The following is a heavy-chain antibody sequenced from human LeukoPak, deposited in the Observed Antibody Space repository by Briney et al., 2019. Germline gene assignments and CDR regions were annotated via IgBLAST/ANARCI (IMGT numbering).Heavy chain of an antibody. CDR3: AKSLLRYSSSSYGMDV. Sequence: GGSLRLSCAASGFAFSSYSMNWVRQAPGKGLEWVSSISSSSSYIYYADSVKGRFTISRDNSKNTLYLQMNSLRAEDTAVYYCAKSLLRYSSSSYGMDVWGQGTTVTVSS. CDR1: GFAFSSYS. D-gene: IGHD6-13*01. J-gene: IGHJ6*02. CDR2: ISSSSSYI. V-gene: IGHV3-21*04.